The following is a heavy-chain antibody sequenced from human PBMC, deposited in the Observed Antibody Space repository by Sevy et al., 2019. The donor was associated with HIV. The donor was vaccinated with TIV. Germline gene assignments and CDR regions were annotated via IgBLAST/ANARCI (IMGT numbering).Heavy chain of an antibody. CDR2: IHNTGST. V-gene: IGHV4-61*03. Sequence: SETLSLTCTVSRGFVRSGNQYWTWNRPPPGKGLDWIEYIHNTGSTNYNPSLKSRVTISRETSKNYFSLNLSSVTAADTAVYYCLGVVTDAEDYYEDWGQGTLVTVSS. CDR1: RGFVRSGNQY. D-gene: IGHD2-21*02. J-gene: IGHJ4*02. CDR3: LGVVTDAEDYYED.